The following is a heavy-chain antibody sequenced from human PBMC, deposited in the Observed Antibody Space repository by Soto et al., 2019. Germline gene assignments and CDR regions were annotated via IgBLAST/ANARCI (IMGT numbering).Heavy chain of an antibody. D-gene: IGHD4-17*01. V-gene: IGHV4-31*03. CDR2: IYYSGST. CDR3: ARGPTVSNYYYYGMDV. CDR1: GGSISSGGYY. J-gene: IGHJ6*02. Sequence: SETLSLTCTVSGGSISSGGYYWSWIRQHPGKGLEWIGYIYYSGSTYYNPSLKSRVTISVDTSKNQFSPKLSSVTAADTAVYYCARGPTVSNYYYYGMDVWGQGTTVTVSS.